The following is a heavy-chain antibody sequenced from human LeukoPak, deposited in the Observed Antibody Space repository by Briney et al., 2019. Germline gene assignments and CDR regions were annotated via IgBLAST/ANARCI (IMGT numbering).Heavy chain of an antibody. Sequence: SETLSLTCTVSGVSISRYYWSWIRRPAGKGLEWIGRIYTSGSTNYNPSLKSRVTMSVDTSKNQVSLKLNSVTAADTAVYYCARDLRAMVRGVISAIDYWGQGTLVTVSS. CDR3: ARDLRAMVRGVISAIDY. CDR1: GVSISRYY. V-gene: IGHV4-4*07. CDR2: IYTSGST. J-gene: IGHJ4*02. D-gene: IGHD3-10*01.